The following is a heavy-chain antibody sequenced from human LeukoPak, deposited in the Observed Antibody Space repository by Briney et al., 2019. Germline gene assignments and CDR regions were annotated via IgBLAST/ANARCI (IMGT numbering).Heavy chain of an antibody. J-gene: IGHJ4*02. V-gene: IGHV4-34*01. CDR2: MYYTGST. CDR3: ARLQQLTFDY. Sequence: SETLSLTXAVYGGSFSGYYWGWIRQPPGKGLEWIGSMYYTGSTYYNPSLKSRVTISVDTSKNQFSLKLSSVTAADMAVYYCARLQQLTFDYWGQGTLVTVSS. D-gene: IGHD6-13*01. CDR1: GGSFSGYY.